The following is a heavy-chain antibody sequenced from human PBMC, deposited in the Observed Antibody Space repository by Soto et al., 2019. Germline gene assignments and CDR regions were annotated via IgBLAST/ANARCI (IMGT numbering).Heavy chain of an antibody. D-gene: IGHD6-6*01. Sequence: PGGSLRLSCAASGFTFSNYAMSWVRQAPGKGPEWVSAISGRGDNTYYADSVKGRFTISRDNSKNTLSLQMNSLRAEDTAVYYCAKDGYSSSSAYYFDYWGQGILVTVSS. J-gene: IGHJ4*02. V-gene: IGHV3-23*01. CDR2: ISGRGDNT. CDR1: GFTFSNYA. CDR3: AKDGYSSSSAYYFDY.